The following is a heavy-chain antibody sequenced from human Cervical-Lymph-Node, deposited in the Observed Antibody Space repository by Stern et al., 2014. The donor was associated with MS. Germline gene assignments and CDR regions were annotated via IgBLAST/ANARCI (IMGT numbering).Heavy chain of an antibody. D-gene: IGHD3-10*01. CDR3: ARAGRYSYGSGSFSVASYFDY. CDR1: GLSLSASGVC. J-gene: IGHJ4*02. CDR2: IDLDDEK. V-gene: IGHV2-70*15. Sequence: QITLQESGPALVKPTQTLTLTCTFSGLSLSASGVCVNWIRQPPGKALEWLARIDLDDEKYYNTSLKTRLTISKDTSKNQAVLTMTNMDPVDTATYYCARAGRYSYGSGSFSVASYFDYWGQGILVTVSS.